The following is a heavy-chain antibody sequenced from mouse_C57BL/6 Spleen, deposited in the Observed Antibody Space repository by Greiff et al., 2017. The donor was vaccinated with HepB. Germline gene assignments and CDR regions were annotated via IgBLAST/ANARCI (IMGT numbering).Heavy chain of an antibody. CDR3: ARPRYYGFDY. CDR2: INPSSGYT. CDR1: GYTFTSYT. Sequence: QVQLQQSGAELARPGASVKMSCKASGYTFTSYTMHWVKQRPGQGLEWIGYINPSSGYTKYNQKFKDKATLTADRSSSTAYMQLSSLTSEDSAVYYCARPRYYGFDYWGQGTTLTVSS. D-gene: IGHD1-1*01. J-gene: IGHJ2*01. V-gene: IGHV1-4*01.